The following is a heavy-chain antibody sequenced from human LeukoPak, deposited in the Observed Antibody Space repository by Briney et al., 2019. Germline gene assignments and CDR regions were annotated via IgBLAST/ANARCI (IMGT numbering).Heavy chain of an antibody. CDR1: GFTFSSYA. J-gene: IGHJ4*02. Sequence: AGGSLRLSCAASGFTFSSYATSWVRQAPGKGLEWVSAISGSGGSTYYADSVKGRFTISRDNSKNTLYLQMNSLGAEDTAVYYCAGGGVLSPYFDYWGQGTLVTVSS. V-gene: IGHV3-23*01. D-gene: IGHD3-16*01. CDR3: AGGGVLSPYFDY. CDR2: ISGSGGST.